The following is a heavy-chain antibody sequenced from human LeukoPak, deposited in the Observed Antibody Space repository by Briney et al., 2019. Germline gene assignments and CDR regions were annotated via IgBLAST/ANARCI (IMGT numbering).Heavy chain of an antibody. J-gene: IGHJ5*02. CDR3: ARDAIRFLEWPNWFDP. CDR2: INPNSGGT. CDR1: GYTFTDYY. D-gene: IGHD3-3*01. Sequence: ASVKVSCKASGYTFTDYYLHWVRQAPGQGLEWMGWINPNSGGTNYAQKFQGRVTMTRDTSISTAYMELSRLRSDDTAVYYCARDAIRFLEWPNWFDPWGQGTLVTVSS. V-gene: IGHV1-2*02.